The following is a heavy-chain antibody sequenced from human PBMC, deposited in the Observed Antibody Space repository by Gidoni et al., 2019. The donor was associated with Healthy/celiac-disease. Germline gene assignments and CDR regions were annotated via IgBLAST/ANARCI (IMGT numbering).Heavy chain of an antibody. D-gene: IGHD2-2*01. CDR2: IWYDGSNN. CDR1: GVTFSSYG. J-gene: IGHJ3*02. Sequence: QVQRVGSGGGVVQPGRSLRLSWSASGVTFSSYGMPWVRQAPGKGLEWVAVIWYDGSNNYYAASVKGRFTISRDNSKNTLYLQMNSLRAEDTAVYYCARDSTSSDAFDIWGQGTMVTVSS. CDR3: ARDSTSSDAFDI. V-gene: IGHV3-33*01.